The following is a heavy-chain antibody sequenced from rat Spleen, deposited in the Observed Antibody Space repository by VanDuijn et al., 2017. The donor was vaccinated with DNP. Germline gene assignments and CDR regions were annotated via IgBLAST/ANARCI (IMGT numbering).Heavy chain of an antibody. CDR3: VRHFKSDYWGSFDY. V-gene: IGHV5-58*01. CDR1: GFTFSSYW. CDR2: INTDGGNT. J-gene: IGHJ2*01. D-gene: IGHD4-6*01. Sequence: EVQLVESGGGLVQPGRSLKLSRVASGFTFSSYWMYWIRQAPGKGLEWLSSINTDGGNTYYPDSVKGRFTISRDNAKNTLYLQMDSLRFEDTATYFCVRHFKSDYWGSFDYWGQGAMVTVSS.